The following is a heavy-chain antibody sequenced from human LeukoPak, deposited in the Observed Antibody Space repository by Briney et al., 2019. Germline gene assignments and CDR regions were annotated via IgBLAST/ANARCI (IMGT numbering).Heavy chain of an antibody. V-gene: IGHV3-23*05. CDR1: GFIFSDSV. CDR2: ISSSGYT. J-gene: IGHJ6*04. Sequence: GGSLRLSCAASGFIFSDSVMSWVRQAPGKGLQWVAAISSSGYTDNVDSLKGRFSISRDNSKDTLYLQMNSLRVEDTAVYYCAGRTSGAKDLWGKGTTVTVSP. CDR3: AGRTSGAKDL. D-gene: IGHD3-16*01.